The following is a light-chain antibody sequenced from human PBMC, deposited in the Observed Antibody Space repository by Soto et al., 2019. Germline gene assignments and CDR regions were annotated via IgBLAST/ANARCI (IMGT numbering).Light chain of an antibody. J-gene: IGLJ1*01. CDR2: EGS. Sequence: QSALTQPASVSGSPGQSITISCTGTSSDVGSYNLVSWYQQHPGKAPKLMIYEGSKRHSGVSNRFSGSKSVNTASLTISGLQAEDEADYYCCSYAGSSTSLYVFGTGTKLTVL. CDR3: CSYAGSSTSLYV. V-gene: IGLV2-23*01. CDR1: SSDVGSYNL.